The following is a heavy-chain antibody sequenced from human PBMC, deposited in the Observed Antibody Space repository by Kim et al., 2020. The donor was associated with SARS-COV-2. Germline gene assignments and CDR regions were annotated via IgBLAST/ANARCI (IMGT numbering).Heavy chain of an antibody. CDR1: GFTFDDYA. CDR3: AKEKGPYRYGLGSLYYYG. V-gene: IGHV3-9*01. CDR2: ISWNSGSI. D-gene: IGHD3-10*01. J-gene: IGHJ6*01. Sequence: GGSLRLSCAASGFTFDDYAMHWVRQAPGKGLEWVSGISWNSGSIGYADSVKGRFTISRDNAKNSLYLQMNSLRAEDTALYYCAKEKGPYRYGLGSLYYYG.